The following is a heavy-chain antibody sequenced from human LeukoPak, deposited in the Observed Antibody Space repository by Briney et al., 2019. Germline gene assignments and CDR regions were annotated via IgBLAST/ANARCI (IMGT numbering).Heavy chain of an antibody. CDR3: ARGAYSSGWAYFDH. D-gene: IGHD6-19*01. CDR2: IQQHGSET. J-gene: IGHJ4*02. Sequence: GGSLRLSCEGSGFIFSNYLMSWVRQAPGKGLEWVANIQQHGSETYYGDSVKGRFTISRDNAKNSLYLQMNSLRAEDTAVYYCARGAYSSGWAYFDHWGQGTLVTVSS. CDR1: GFIFSNYL. V-gene: IGHV3-7*01.